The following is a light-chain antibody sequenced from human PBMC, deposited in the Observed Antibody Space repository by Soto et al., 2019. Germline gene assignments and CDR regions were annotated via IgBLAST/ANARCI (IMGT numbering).Light chain of an antibody. CDR1: SSNIGGYTY. Sequence: QAVVTQPRSVSGSPGQSVTISCTGTSSNIGGYTYVSWYQQNPGKAPKVMIYDVSKRPSGVPDRFSGSKSGYTASLTISGLQAEDEADYYCCSYAGSNTWVFGGGTKLTVL. J-gene: IGLJ3*02. V-gene: IGLV2-11*01. CDR2: DVS. CDR3: CSYAGSNTWV.